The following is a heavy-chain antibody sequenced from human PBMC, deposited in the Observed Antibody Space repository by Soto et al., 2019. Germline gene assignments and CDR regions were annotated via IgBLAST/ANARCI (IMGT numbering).Heavy chain of an antibody. D-gene: IGHD3-3*01. CDR1: GGSISSYY. J-gene: IGHJ6*02. V-gene: IGHV4-59*08. CDR3: ARSSGYPPYYYYGMDV. CDR2: IYYSGST. Sequence: PSETLSLTCTVSGGSISSYYWSWIRQPPGKGLEWIGYIYYSGSTNYNPSLKSRVTISVDTSKNQFSLKLSSVTAADTAMYYCARSSGYPPYYYYGMDVWGLGTTVTVSS.